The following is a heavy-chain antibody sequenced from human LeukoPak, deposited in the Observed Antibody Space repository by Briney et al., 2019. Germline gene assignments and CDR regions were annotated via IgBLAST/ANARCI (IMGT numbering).Heavy chain of an antibody. CDR3: ARDLSGSLYFDH. D-gene: IGHD3-10*01. J-gene: IGHJ4*02. V-gene: IGHV4-4*07. Sequence: SETLSLTCTVSGASISSYYYNWIRQTAGRGPEWIGRLYISGSIDYNPSLKSRVTISVDTSKNQFSLKLSSVTAADTAVYFCARDLSGSLYFDHWGQGVLVTVSS. CDR2: LYISGSI. CDR1: GASISSYY.